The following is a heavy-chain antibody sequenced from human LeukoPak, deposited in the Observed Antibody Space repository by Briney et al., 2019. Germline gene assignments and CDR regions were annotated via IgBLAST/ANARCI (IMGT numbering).Heavy chain of an antibody. CDR2: INPSGGST. CDR3: ASGRFSGYGAD. J-gene: IGHJ4*02. CDR1: GYTFTSYY. D-gene: IGHD5-12*01. Sequence: ASVKVSCKASGYTFTSYYMHWVRQAPGQGLEWMGIINPSGGSTSYAQKFQGRVTMTRDMSTSTVYMELSSLRSEDTAVYYCASGRFSGYGADWGQGTLVTVSS. V-gene: IGHV1-46*01.